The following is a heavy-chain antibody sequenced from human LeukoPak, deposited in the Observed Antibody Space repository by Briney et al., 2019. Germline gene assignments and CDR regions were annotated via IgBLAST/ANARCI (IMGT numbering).Heavy chain of an antibody. CDR1: GFTFSSHR. J-gene: IGHJ4*02. V-gene: IGHV3-7*01. D-gene: IGHD4/OR15-4a*01. CDR3: ARGIHRRVPKENFEY. Sequence: GGPLRLSCAASGFTFSSHRMSWVRQAPGKGLEWVANIKKDGSEKYYVDSVKGRFTISRDNAKTSLYLQMNSLRAEDTAVYYCARGIHRRVPKENFEYWGQGTLVTVSS. CDR2: IKKDGSEK.